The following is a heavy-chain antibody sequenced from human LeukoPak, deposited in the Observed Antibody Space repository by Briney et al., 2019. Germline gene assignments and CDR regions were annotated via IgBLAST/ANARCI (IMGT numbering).Heavy chain of an antibody. CDR2: SKNKGQSYLT. Sequence: GGSLRLSCAASGFIFSDHYMDWVRQAPGKGLEWVARSKNKGQSYLTECAASVKGRFIISRDDSRNSLYLQMNSLKTEDTAVYYCASPQRGSSDWNYFWGQGTLVTVSS. V-gene: IGHV3-72*01. CDR1: GFIFSDHY. D-gene: IGHD6-19*01. CDR3: ASPQRGSSDWNYF. J-gene: IGHJ4*02.